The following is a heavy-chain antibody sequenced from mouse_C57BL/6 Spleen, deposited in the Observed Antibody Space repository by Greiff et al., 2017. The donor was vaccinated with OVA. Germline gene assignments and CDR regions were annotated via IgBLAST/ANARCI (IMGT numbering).Heavy chain of an antibody. J-gene: IGHJ1*03. D-gene: IGHD2-1*01. CDR2: IDPSDSYT. CDR3: ARKGIYYGNYWYFDV. V-gene: IGHV1-50*01. CDR1: GYTFTSYW. Sequence: QVQLQQPGAELVKPGASVKLSCKASGYTFTSYWMQWVKQRPGQGLEWIGEIDPSDSYTNYNQKFKGKATLTVDTSSSTAYMQLSSLTSEDSAVYYCARKGIYYGNYWYFDVWGTGTTVTVSS.